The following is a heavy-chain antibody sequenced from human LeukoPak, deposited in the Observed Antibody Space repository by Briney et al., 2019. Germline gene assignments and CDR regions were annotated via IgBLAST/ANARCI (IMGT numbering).Heavy chain of an antibody. V-gene: IGHV1-2*02. CDR1: GYTFVGYF. D-gene: IGHD3-10*01. J-gene: IGHJ3*01. CDR2: INPNSGDT. CDR3: ARKSGSGGAFDL. Sequence: ASVKVSCKASGYTFVGYFMHWVRPAPGQGLEWMGWINPNSGDTNYVEKFQGRVTMTRDTSISTVYMELSRLRSDDTAVFYCARKSGSGGAFDLWGQGTMVTVSS.